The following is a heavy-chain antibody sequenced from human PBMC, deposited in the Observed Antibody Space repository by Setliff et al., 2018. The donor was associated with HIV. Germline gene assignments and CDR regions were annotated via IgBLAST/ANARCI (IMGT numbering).Heavy chain of an antibody. V-gene: IGHV4-31*03. CDR1: GGSIYSGAYY. CDR2: IYYSGDT. J-gene: IGHJ4*02. D-gene: IGHD5-18*01. Sequence: PSETLSLTCTVSGGSIYSGAYYWAWIRQHPGKGLEWIGHIYYSGDTHYNPSLKSRLTISIDTSVNQFSLKLSPVTAADTAVYFCARIAWYSESTYGHDLYYFDFWGQGSLVTVSS. CDR3: ARIAWYSESTYGHDLYYFDF.